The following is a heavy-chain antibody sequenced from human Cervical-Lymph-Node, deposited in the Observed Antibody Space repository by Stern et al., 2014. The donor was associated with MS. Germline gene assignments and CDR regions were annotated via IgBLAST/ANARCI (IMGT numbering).Heavy chain of an antibody. V-gene: IGHV4-61*02. CDR2: IHDSGST. CDR1: GGSISSSGYY. CDR3: ATTRWDLFTWNWFDP. D-gene: IGHD1-26*01. J-gene: IGHJ5*02. Sequence: QVQLVESGPGLVKPSQTLSLTCTVSGGSISSSGYYWSWIRQPADKGLEWIGRIHDSGSTYYNPSLKRRVTISMDTAKNQFFLKLPSVTAADTAVYYCATTRWDLFTWNWFDPWGQGTLVTVSS.